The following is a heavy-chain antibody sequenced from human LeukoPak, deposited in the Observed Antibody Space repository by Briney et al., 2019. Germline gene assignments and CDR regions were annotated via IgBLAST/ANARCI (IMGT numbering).Heavy chain of an antibody. V-gene: IGHV6-1*01. J-gene: IGHJ4*02. CDR3: ARSPSPYSSGWYFDY. CDR1: GDSVSINSAA. CDR2: TYQRSKWYN. Sequence: SQTLSPTCAISGDSVSINSAAWNWIRQSPSRGLEWLGRTYQRSKWYNDYAVSVKSRMTINPDISKNQFSLQLNSVTPEDTAVYYCARSPSPYSSGWYFDYWGQGTLVTVSS. D-gene: IGHD6-19*01.